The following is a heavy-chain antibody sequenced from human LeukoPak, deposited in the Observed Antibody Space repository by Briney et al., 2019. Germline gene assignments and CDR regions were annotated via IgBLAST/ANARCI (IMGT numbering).Heavy chain of an antibody. V-gene: IGHV3-43*02. CDR1: GFTFDDYA. J-gene: IGHJ6*02. Sequence: GGSLRLSCAASGFTFDDYAMLWVRQAPGKGLEWVSLISGDGGSTYYADSVKGRFTISRDNSKNSLYLQMNSLRTEDTALYYCAKDSGYGSAQYYYYGMDVWGQGTTVTVSS. CDR2: ISGDGGST. CDR3: AKDSGYGSAQYYYYGMDV. D-gene: IGHD3-10*01.